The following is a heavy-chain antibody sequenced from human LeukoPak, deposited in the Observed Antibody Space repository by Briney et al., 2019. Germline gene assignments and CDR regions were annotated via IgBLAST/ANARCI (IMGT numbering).Heavy chain of an antibody. CDR1: GFTFSNYG. Sequence: PGGSLRLSCAASGFTFSNYGMHWVRQAPGEGLEWVALISNDGNDKYYADSVKGRFTISRDNSKNTLYLQMNSLRAEDTAVYYCASSEWFNGMDVWGQGTTVTVSS. CDR2: ISNDGNDK. CDR3: ASSEWFNGMDV. V-gene: IGHV3-30*03. J-gene: IGHJ6*02. D-gene: IGHD3-3*01.